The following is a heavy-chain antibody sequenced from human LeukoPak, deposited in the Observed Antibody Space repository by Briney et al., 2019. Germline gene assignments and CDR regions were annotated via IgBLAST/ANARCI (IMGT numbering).Heavy chain of an antibody. CDR3: VGSGYRWDAFDV. V-gene: IGHV4-59*08. CDR1: GSSISSYY. Sequence: SETLSLTCTVSGSSISSYYWNWIRQPPGKGLEWIGLLYYSGVSKYNPSLNSRVTISMDTSRSQVSLRLSSVTAADTAVYYCVGSGYRWDAFDVWGQGTMVTVS. J-gene: IGHJ3*01. CDR2: LYYSGVS. D-gene: IGHD3-22*01.